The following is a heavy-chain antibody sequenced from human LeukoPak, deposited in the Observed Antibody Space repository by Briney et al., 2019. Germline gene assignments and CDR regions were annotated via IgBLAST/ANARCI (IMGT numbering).Heavy chain of an antibody. CDR2: ISASGGST. J-gene: IGHJ4*02. V-gene: IGHV3-23*01. D-gene: IGHD3-22*01. CDR3: ARGTTYGYSLY. Sequence: GGSLRLSCAASGFNFSIYAMTWVRQAPGKGLEWVSIISASGGSTYYADSVKGRFTISRDNSRNTVYLQMQSLRAEDTAVYYCARGTTYGYSLYWGQGTLVTVSS. CDR1: GFNFSIYA.